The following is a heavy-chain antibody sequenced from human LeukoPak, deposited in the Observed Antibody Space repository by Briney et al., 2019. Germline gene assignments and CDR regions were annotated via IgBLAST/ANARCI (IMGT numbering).Heavy chain of an antibody. CDR2: IYYSGST. CDR1: GGSISSGDYY. V-gene: IGHV4-30-4*08. J-gene: IGHJ5*02. Sequence: SQTLSLTCTVSGGSISSGDYYWSWIRQPPGKGLEWIGYIYYSGSTYYNPSLKSRVTISVDTSKNQFSLKLSSVTAADTAVYYCARDLSRYDFWSGYYGANWFDPWGQGTLVTVSS. CDR3: ARDLSRYDFWSGYYGANWFDP. D-gene: IGHD3-3*01.